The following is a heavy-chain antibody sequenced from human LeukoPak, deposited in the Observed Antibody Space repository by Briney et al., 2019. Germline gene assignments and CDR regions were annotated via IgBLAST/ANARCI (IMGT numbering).Heavy chain of an antibody. J-gene: IGHJ4*02. V-gene: IGHV1-2*02. CDR1: GYTFTSYG. CDR2: INPNSGGT. Sequence: GASVKVSCKASGYTFTSYGISWVRQAPGQGLEWMGWINPNSGGTNYAQKFQGRVTMTRDTSISTAYMELSRLRSDDTAVYYCASPRGIIRWSTPQASFDYWGQGTLVTVSS. CDR3: ASPRGIIRWSTPQASFDY. D-gene: IGHD3-10*01.